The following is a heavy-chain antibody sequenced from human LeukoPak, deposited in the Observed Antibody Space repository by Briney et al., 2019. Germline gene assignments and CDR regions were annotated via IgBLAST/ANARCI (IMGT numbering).Heavy chain of an antibody. J-gene: IGHJ6*03. V-gene: IGHV4-59*01. CDR2: IYYSGST. D-gene: IGHD3-10*01. CDR3: ARVHYTYYDYDIDV. CDR1: GCSISSYY. Sequence: SETLSLTCTVHGCSISSYYGSWIRQPPGKGLEWIGYIYYSGSTNYNPPLKSRVTISVDPSKNQFSLKLSSVTAADTAVYYFARVHYTYYDYDIDVCGKGNPFTVSS.